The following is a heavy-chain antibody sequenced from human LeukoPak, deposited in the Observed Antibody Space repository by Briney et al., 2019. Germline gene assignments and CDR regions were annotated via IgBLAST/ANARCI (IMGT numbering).Heavy chain of an antibody. Sequence: GGSLRLSCAASGFTFSSYAMTWVRQAPGKGLEWVSVISGGGGTTYYADSLKGRFTISRNNSNNTLYLQMNSLRAEDKAVYYCAKGTTTYSYSILDSWGRGTLVTVSS. CDR2: ISGGGGTT. J-gene: IGHJ4*02. D-gene: IGHD2-21*02. CDR1: GFTFSSYA. CDR3: AKGTTTYSYSILDS. V-gene: IGHV3-23*01.